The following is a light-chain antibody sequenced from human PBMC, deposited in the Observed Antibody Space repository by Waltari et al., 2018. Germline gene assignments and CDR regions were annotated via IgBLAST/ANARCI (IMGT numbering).Light chain of an antibody. V-gene: IGKV1-5*03. CDR3: QQYDTVPYT. CDR2: KAS. Sequence: DIQMTQSPSTLSASLGDRVSITCRASQNIHSWLALYQQKPGKAPKLLFYKASTLQTGVPSRFSGSVSGTDFTLTISSLQPDDFATYYCQQYDTVPYTFGLGTKVE. J-gene: IGKJ2*01. CDR1: QNIHSW.